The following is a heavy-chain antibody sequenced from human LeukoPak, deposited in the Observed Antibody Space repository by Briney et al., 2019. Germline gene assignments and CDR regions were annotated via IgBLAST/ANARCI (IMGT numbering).Heavy chain of an antibody. J-gene: IGHJ6*03. CDR3: AKIPYGDYVLDYYYYMDV. CDR1: GFAFRSHA. CDR2: IRHDGSKK. Sequence: PGVSLRLSCTASGFAFRSHAIHWVRQAPGKGLEGVAFIRHDGSKKFYADSVKGRFTISRDNSKNTLYLQMYSLRAEDTAVYYCAKIPYGDYVLDYYYYMDVWGKGTTVTISS. D-gene: IGHD4-17*01. V-gene: IGHV3-30*02.